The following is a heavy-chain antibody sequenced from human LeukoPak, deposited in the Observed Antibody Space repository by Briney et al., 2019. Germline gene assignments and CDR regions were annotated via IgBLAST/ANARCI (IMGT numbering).Heavy chain of an antibody. D-gene: IGHD3-22*01. CDR2: IYYSGST. J-gene: IGHJ4*02. CDR1: GGSVSSGSYY. V-gene: IGHV4-61*01. Sequence: SETLSLTCTVSGGSVSSGSYYRSWIRQPPGKGLEWIGYIYYSGSTNYIPSLKSRVTISVDTSKNQFSLKLSSVTAADTAVYYCARVPYYYDSSGYYSNWEFDYWGQGTLVTVSS. CDR3: ARVPYYYDSSGYYSNWEFDY.